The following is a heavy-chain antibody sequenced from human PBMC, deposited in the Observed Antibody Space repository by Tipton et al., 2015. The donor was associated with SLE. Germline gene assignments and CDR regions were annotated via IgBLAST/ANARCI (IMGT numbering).Heavy chain of an antibody. CDR3: ARGRDDYWSGLPPVHAFNI. D-gene: IGHD3-3*01. CDR1: GASISSGGYY. V-gene: IGHV4-31*03. J-gene: IGHJ3*02. Sequence: TLSLTCTVSGASISSGGYYWSWIRQHPGKGLEWIGYIYYNGDTYYIPSLKSRLTISLDTSKNQVSLKLNSVTAADTAVYCCARGRDDYWSGLPPVHAFNIWGQGTMVTVSS. CDR2: IYYNGDT.